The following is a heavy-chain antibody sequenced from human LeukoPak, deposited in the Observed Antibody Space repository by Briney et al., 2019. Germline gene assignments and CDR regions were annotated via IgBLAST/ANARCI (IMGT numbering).Heavy chain of an antibody. V-gene: IGHV4-34*01. CDR2: INHSGST. J-gene: IGHJ4*02. CDR1: GGSFSGYY. CDR3: ARGTMTTVTYYFDY. D-gene: IGHD4-17*01. Sequence: PSETLSLTCAVYGGSFSGYYWSWIRQPPGKGLDGMGEINHSGSTNYNPSLKSRVTISVDTSKNQFSLKLSSVTAADTAVYYCARGTMTTVTYYFDYWGQGTLVTVSS.